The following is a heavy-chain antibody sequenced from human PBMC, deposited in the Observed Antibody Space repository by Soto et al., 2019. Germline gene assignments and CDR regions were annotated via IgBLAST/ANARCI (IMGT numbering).Heavy chain of an antibody. D-gene: IGHD4-17*01. CDR1: GFTFSSYA. Sequence: QVQLVESGGGVVQPGRSLRLSCAASGFTFSSYAMHWVRQAPGKGLEWVAVISYDGSNKYYADSVKGRFTISRDNSKNTLYLQMNSLRAEDTAVYYCARGHDYGDYEIGYWGQGTLVTVSS. V-gene: IGHV3-30-3*01. J-gene: IGHJ4*02. CDR2: ISYDGSNK. CDR3: ARGHDYGDYEIGY.